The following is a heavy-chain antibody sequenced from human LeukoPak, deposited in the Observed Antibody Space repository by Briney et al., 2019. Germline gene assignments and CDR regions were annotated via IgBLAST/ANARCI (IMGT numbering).Heavy chain of an antibody. CDR2: ISVYTGKT. CDR3: AKDRGWQYAGYETVAVEH. D-gene: IGHD5-12*01. Sequence: GASVKVSCKASGYTFTNYGISWVRQAPGQGLEWMGWISVYTGKTYHAQKFQARVTMTTDTSTTTAYMELRSLRSDDTAVYYCAKDRGWQYAGYETVAVEHWGQGTLVTVSS. V-gene: IGHV1-18*01. J-gene: IGHJ4*02. CDR1: GYTFTNYG.